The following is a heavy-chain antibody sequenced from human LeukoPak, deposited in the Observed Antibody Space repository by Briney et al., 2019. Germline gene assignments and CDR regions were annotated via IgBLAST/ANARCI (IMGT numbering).Heavy chain of an antibody. CDR1: GGSFSAYY. D-gene: IGHD2-2*01. J-gene: IGHJ4*02. CDR2: INHSGST. V-gene: IGHV4-34*01. CDR3: ATMGYCTSTTCPRVFDY. Sequence: SETLSLTCAVYGGSFSAYYWSWIRQPPGKGLEGIGEINHSGSTNYNPSLKSRVTISVDTSKNQFSLKLSSVTAADTAVYYCATMGYCTSTTCPRVFDYWGQGILVTVSS.